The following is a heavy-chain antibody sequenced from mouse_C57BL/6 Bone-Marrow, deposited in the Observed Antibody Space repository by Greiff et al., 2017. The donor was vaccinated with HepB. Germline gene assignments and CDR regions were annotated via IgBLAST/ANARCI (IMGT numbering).Heavy chain of an antibody. CDR3: VRRGFYYYGSRRDWYFDV. D-gene: IGHD1-1*01. J-gene: IGHJ1*03. CDR1: GFSFNTYA. CDR2: IRSKSNNYAT. V-gene: IGHV10-1*01. Sequence: EVKLMESGGGLVQPKGSLKLSCAASGFSFNTYAMNWVRQAPGKGLEWVARIRSKSNNYATYYADSVKDRFTISRDDSESMLYLQMNNLKTEDTAMYYCVRRGFYYYGSRRDWYFDVWGTGTTVTVSS.